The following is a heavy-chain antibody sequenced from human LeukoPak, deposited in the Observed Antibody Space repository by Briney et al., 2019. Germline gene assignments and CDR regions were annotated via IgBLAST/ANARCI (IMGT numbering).Heavy chain of an antibody. J-gene: IGHJ4*02. V-gene: IGHV1-2*06. CDR1: GYTFTGYY. CDR2: INPNSGGT. D-gene: IGHD5-18*01. Sequence: ASVKVSCKASGYTFTGYYTHWVRQAPGQGLEWMGRINPNSGGTNYAQKFQGRVTMTRDTSISTAYMELSRLRSDDTAVYYCARESGRGYGYDYWGQGTLVTVSS. CDR3: ARESGRGYGYDY.